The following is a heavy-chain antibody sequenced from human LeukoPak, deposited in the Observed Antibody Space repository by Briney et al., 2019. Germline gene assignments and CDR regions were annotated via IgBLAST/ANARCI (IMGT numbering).Heavy chain of an antibody. Sequence: GASVKVSCKASGYTFTSYGISWVRQAPGQGLEWMGWISAYNGNTNYAQKLQGRVTMTTDTSTSTAYMELRSLRSDDTAVYCCARGIPGYGDYVSYFDYWGQGTLVTVSS. J-gene: IGHJ4*02. V-gene: IGHV1-18*01. CDR2: ISAYNGNT. D-gene: IGHD4-17*01. CDR1: GYTFTSYG. CDR3: ARGIPGYGDYVSYFDY.